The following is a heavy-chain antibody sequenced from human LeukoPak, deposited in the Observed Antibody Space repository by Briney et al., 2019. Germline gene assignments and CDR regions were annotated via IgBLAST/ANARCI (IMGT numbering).Heavy chain of an antibody. V-gene: IGHV4-59*08. CDR1: GDSIRTYS. J-gene: IGHJ6*02. CDR3: ARHPVLLSGTDV. Sequence: SETLSLTCTVSGDSIRTYSWSWIRQSPGKGLEWIGYIDYTGSTNYNPSLKSRVTISVDTSRNHFSLKLTSVTAADTAVYYCARHPVLLSGTDVWGQGTTVTVSS. CDR2: IDYTGST. D-gene: IGHD2-21*01.